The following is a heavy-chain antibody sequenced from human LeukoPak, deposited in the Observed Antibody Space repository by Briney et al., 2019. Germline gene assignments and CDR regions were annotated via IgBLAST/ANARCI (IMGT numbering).Heavy chain of an antibody. J-gene: IGHJ3*02. CDR1: GFTFSSYW. D-gene: IGHD4-17*01. Sequence: PGGSLRLPCAASGFTFSSYWMSWVRQAPGKGLEWVANIMQDGSEKYYVDSVKGRFTISRDNAKNSLYLQMNSLRAEDMALYYCAKDLYGDYGVGAFDIWGQGTMVTVSS. CDR3: AKDLYGDYGVGAFDI. V-gene: IGHV3-7*03. CDR2: IMQDGSEK.